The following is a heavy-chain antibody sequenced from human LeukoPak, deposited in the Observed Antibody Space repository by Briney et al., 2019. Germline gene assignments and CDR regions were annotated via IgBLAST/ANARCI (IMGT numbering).Heavy chain of an antibody. CDR1: GYTFTGYY. J-gene: IGHJ3*02. Sequence: GASVKVSCKASGYTFTGYYMHWVRQAPGQGLEWMGWINPNSGGTNYAQKFQGRVTMTRDTSISTAYMELSRLRSDDTAVYYCARGGIVGATLRAFDIWGQGTMVTVSS. CDR2: INPNSGGT. CDR3: ARGGIVGATLRAFDI. D-gene: IGHD1-26*01. V-gene: IGHV1-2*02.